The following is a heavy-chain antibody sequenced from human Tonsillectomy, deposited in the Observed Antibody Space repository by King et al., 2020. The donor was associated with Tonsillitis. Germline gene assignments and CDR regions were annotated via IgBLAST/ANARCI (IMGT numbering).Heavy chain of an antibody. CDR1: GFTFDDYG. D-gene: IGHD3-10*01. J-gene: IGHJ3*01. CDR3: ARKSSTFLTIFRGAAFDV. CDR2: INWSGSST. V-gene: IGHV3-20*04. Sequence: VQLVQSGGGVVRPGGSLRLSCAASGFTFDDYGMTWVRQAPGKGLEWVSGINWSGSSTDYADSVKGRFTISRDNAKNSLYLQMNSLRAEDTALYYCARKSSTFLTIFRGAAFDVWGQGTMATVSS.